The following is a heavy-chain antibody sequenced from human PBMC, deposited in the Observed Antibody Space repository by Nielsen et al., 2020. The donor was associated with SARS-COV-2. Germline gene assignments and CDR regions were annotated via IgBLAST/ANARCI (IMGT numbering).Heavy chain of an antibody. J-gene: IGHJ5*02. D-gene: IGHD3-3*01. CDR2: FDPEDGET. Sequence: ASVKVSCKVSGYTLTELSMHWVRQAPGKGLEWMGGFDPEDGETIYAQKFQGRVTMTEDTSTDTAYMELSSLRSEDTAVYYCATSTPLVRSAWFDLWGQGTLVTVSS. V-gene: IGHV1-24*01. CDR1: GYTLTELS. CDR3: ATSTPLVRSAWFDL.